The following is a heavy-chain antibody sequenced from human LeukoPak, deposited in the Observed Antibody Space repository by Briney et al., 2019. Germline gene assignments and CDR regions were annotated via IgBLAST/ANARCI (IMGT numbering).Heavy chain of an antibody. V-gene: IGHV3-11*04. Sequence: GGTLRLSCAASAFTFSDSYMSWIRQAPGKGLEWVSYISSSGDLISYADSVKGRFTISRDSAKKSLYLHMNSLRAEDTAVYYCAKDLGRITIFGVVPTDAFDIWGQGTMVTVSS. J-gene: IGHJ3*02. D-gene: IGHD3-3*01. CDR2: ISSSGDLI. CDR1: AFTFSDSY. CDR3: AKDLGRITIFGVVPTDAFDI.